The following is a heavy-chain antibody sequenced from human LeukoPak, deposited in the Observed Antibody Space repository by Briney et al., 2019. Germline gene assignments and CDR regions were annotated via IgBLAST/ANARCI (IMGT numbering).Heavy chain of an antibody. CDR3: TRSGYRHPYHFES. Sequence: GGSLRLSCAVSGFSVRTNFMSWVRQAPGKGLEWVSVIYTGGGTDHADSVKGRFTISRDDSKNTLSLQMNSLRADDTAICYCTRSGYRHPYHFESWGQGTLVIISS. CDR1: GFSVRTNF. V-gene: IGHV3-53*01. CDR2: IYTGGGT. J-gene: IGHJ4*02. D-gene: IGHD3-22*01.